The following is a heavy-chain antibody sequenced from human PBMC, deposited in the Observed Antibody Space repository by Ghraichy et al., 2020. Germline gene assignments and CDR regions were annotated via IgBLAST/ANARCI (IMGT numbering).Heavy chain of an antibody. J-gene: IGHJ4*02. CDR1: GFTFSSFT. D-gene: IGHD1-14*01. CDR3: AKVPHLLRPTAFDY. V-gene: IGHV3-23*01. CDR2: VSNSGSST. Sequence: GGSLRLSCAASGFTFSSFTMNWVRQAPGKGLEWVSSVSNSGSSTYYADSVKGRFTISRDNSKDTLYLQMDSLRAEDTAVYYCAKVPHLLRPTAFDYWGQGILIIVSS.